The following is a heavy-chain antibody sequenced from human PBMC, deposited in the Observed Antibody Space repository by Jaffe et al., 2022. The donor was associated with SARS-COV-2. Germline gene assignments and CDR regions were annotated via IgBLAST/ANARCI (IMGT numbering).Heavy chain of an antibody. V-gene: IGHV4-31*03. CDR2: IYDNGRT. Sequence: QVHLQESGPGLVRPSQTLSLTCTVSGGSFGSGGYYWGWIRQHPGKGLEWVGYIYDNGRTYYNPSLQSRLSISMDTSKRQVSLRLTSVTAADAAVYYCAAAGYISNVADYWGHGILVTVSS. CDR3: AAAGYISNVADY. D-gene: IGHD2-8*01. CDR1: GGSFGSGGYY. J-gene: IGHJ4*01.